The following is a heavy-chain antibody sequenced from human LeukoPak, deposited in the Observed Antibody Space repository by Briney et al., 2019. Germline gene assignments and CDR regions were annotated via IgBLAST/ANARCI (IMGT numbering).Heavy chain of an antibody. CDR3: VRQYCSGGTCYPYFHY. Sequence: GGSLRLSCAGSGFSFSTYWMSWVRQAPGKGLEWVANIKQDGTEKYYGDSVKGRFTISRDNAKNSLFLQMNSLRAEDTAVYYCVRQYCSGGTCYPYFHYWGQGTLVTVSS. V-gene: IGHV3-7*04. CDR2: IKQDGTEK. D-gene: IGHD2-15*01. J-gene: IGHJ4*02. CDR1: GFSFSTYW.